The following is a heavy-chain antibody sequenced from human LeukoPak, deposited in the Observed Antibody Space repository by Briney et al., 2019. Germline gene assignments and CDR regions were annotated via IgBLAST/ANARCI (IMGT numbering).Heavy chain of an antibody. J-gene: IGHJ3*02. CDR2: ISYDGSNK. D-gene: IGHD4-11*01. CDR1: GFTFSSYG. Sequence: GGSLRLSCAASGFTFSSYGMHWVRQAPGKGLEWVAVISYDGSNKYYADSVKGRFTISRDNSKNTLYLQMNSLRAEDTAVYYCAKAYSPPIWGQGTMVTVSS. V-gene: IGHV3-30*18. CDR3: AKAYSPPI.